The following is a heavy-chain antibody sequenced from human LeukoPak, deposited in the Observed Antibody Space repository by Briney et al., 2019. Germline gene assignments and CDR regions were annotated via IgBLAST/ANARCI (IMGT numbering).Heavy chain of an antibody. CDR2: IYYSGST. CDR3: ARFYPSIFGVMDL. CDR1: GGSISSYY. V-gene: IGHV4-59*01. J-gene: IGHJ5*02. Sequence: SETLSLTCTVSGGSISSYYWSWIRQPPGKGLEWIGYIYYSGSTNYNPSLKSRVTISVDTAKNQFPLKVRSVTAADTAVYYCARFYPSIFGVMDLWGQGTLVTVSS. D-gene: IGHD3-3*01.